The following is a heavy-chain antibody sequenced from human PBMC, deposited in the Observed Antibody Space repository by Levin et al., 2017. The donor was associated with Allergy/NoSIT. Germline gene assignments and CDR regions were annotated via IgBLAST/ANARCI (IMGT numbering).Heavy chain of an antibody. J-gene: IGHJ6*03. CDR1: GGTFSSYA. CDR2: IIPIFGTA. D-gene: IGHD1-1*01. Sequence: KISCKASGGTFSSYAISWVRQAPGQGLEWMGGIIPIFGTANYAQKFQGRVTITADESTSTAYMELSSLRSEDTAVYYCARGLTEQLERPPDYYYYMDGWGKGTTVTVSS. V-gene: IGHV1-69*01. CDR3: ARGLTEQLERPPDYYYYMDG.